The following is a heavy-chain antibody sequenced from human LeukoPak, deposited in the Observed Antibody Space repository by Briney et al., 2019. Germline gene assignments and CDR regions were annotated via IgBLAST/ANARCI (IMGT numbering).Heavy chain of an antibody. CDR2: MNPNSGNT. Sequence: ASVKVSCKASGYTFTSYDINWVRQATGQGLEWMGWMNPNSGNTGYAQKFQGRVTMTRNTSISTAYMELSSLKASDTAMYYCARLAEYSTRSNPYYFDYWGQGTLVTVSS. D-gene: IGHD6-6*01. V-gene: IGHV1-8*01. CDR1: GYTFTSYD. J-gene: IGHJ4*02. CDR3: ARLAEYSTRSNPYYFDY.